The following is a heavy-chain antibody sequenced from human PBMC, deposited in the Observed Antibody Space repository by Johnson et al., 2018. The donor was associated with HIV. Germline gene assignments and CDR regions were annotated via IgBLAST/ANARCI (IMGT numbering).Heavy chain of an antibody. D-gene: IGHD3-16*01. V-gene: IGHV3-74*02. CDR1: GFTFSSYW. CDR3: ARGGARPYDAFDI. CDR2: VNSDGSST. Sequence: VHLVESGGGLVQPGGSLRLSCAASGFTFSSYWMHWVRHAPGKGLVWVSRVNSDGSSTSYADSAKGRFTISRDNAKNTLYLQMNSLRAEDTAVYYCARGGARPYDAFDIWGQGTMVTVSS. J-gene: IGHJ3*02.